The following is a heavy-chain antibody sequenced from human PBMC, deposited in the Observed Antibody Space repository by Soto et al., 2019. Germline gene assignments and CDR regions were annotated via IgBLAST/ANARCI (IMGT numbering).Heavy chain of an antibody. Sequence: LRLSCAASGFTFSSYAMHWVRQAPGKGLEWVAVISYDGSNKYYADSVKGRFTISRDNSKNTLYLQMNSLRAEDTAVYYCASSGPTAGTFSYYYYGMDVWGQGTTVTVSS. CDR2: ISYDGSNK. V-gene: IGHV3-30-3*01. J-gene: IGHJ6*02. D-gene: IGHD6-13*01. CDR3: ASSGPTAGTFSYYYYGMDV. CDR1: GFTFSSYA.